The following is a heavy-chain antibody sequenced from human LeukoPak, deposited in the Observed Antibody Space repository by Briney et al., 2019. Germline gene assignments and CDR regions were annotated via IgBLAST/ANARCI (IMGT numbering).Heavy chain of an antibody. CDR2: IGTAGDT. J-gene: IGHJ4*02. CDR1: GFTFSGYD. V-gene: IGHV3-13*01. CDR3: ARVNGGWYDY. D-gene: IGHD6-19*01. Sequence: GGSLRLSCAASGFTFSGYDMHWVRQATGKGLEWVSAIGTAGDTYYPGSVKGRFTISRENAKNSVYLQMNSLRAGDTAVYYCARVNGGWYDYWGQGTLVTVSS.